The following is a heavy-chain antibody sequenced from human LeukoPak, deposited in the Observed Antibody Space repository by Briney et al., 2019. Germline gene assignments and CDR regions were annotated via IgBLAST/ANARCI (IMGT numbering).Heavy chain of an antibody. V-gene: IGHV1-2*06. CDR3: ARTGLYGSGSYYKSPLYYYYYYGMDV. D-gene: IGHD3-10*01. CDR2: INPNRGGT. J-gene: IGHJ6*02. Sequence: ASVKVSCKASGHTFTGYFMYWVRQAPGQGLEWMGRINPNRGGTNYAQKFQGRVTMTRDTSTSTVYMELSSLRSEDTAVYYCARTGLYGSGSYYKSPLYYYYYYGMDVWGQGTTVTVSS. CDR1: GHTFTGYF.